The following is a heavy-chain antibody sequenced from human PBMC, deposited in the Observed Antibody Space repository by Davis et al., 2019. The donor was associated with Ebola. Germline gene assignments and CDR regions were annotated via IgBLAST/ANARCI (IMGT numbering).Heavy chain of an antibody. V-gene: IGHV1-8*01. J-gene: IGHJ4*02. CDR1: GYTFISYD. CDR2: MNPNSGNT. CDR3: VRAGYSYGYGFDF. D-gene: IGHD5-18*01. Sequence: AASVKVSCKASGYTFISYDINWVRQATGQGLEWMGWMNPNSGNTGYAQKFQGRITVTRNTSISTAHMELSSLRSEDTAVYYCVRAGYSYGYGFDFWGQGTLVTVSS.